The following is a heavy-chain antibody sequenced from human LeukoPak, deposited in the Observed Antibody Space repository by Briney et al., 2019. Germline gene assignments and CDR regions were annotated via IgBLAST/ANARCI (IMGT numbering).Heavy chain of an antibody. J-gene: IGHJ5*02. CDR2: INPNSGGT. CDR1: GYTFTGYY. Sequence: ASVKVSCKASGYTFTGYYMHWVRQAPGQGLEWMGWINPNSGGTNYAQNLQGRVTMTRGTSISTAYMELSRLRSDDTAVYYCARDYERIIMVRGVPLSPQTVFDPWGQGTLVTVSS. CDR3: ARDYERIIMVRGVPLSPQTVFDP. D-gene: IGHD3-10*01. V-gene: IGHV1-2*02.